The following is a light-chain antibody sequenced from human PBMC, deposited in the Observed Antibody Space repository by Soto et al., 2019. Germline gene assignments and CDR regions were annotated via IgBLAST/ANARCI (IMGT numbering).Light chain of an antibody. V-gene: IGLV2-23*01. J-gene: IGLJ1*01. CDR2: EGS. Sequence: QSALTQPASVSGSPGQSITISCTGTSSDVGSYNLVSWYQQHPGKAPKLMIYEGSKRPSGVSNRFSGSKSGNTASLTISGLQAEDEADYYCCSYAGSSTYVFGTGDQGHRP. CDR1: SSDVGSYNL. CDR3: CSYAGSSTYV.